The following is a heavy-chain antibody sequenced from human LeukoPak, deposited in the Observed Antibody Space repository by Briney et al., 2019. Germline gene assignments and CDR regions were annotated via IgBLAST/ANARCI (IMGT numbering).Heavy chain of an antibody. CDR2: IYHSGST. D-gene: IGHD3-10*01. J-gene: IGHJ4*02. CDR1: GYSISSGYY. CDR3: ARDLSGSYGSGGGY. Sequence: SETLSLTCTVSGYSISSGYYWGWIRQPPGKGLEWIGSIYHSGSTYYNPSLKSRVTISVDTSKNQFSLKLSSVTAADTAVYYCARDLSGSYGSGGGYWGQGTLVTVSS. V-gene: IGHV4-38-2*02.